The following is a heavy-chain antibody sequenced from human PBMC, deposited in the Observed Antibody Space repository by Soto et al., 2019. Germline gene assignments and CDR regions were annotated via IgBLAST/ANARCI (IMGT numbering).Heavy chain of an antibody. Sequence: ASVKVSCKASGYTFTSYGISWVRQAPGQGLEWMGWISAYNGNTNYAQKLQGRVTMTTDTSTSTAYMELRSLSSDDTAVYYCARDDIVQLERVPVSWFDPWGQGTLVTVSS. J-gene: IGHJ5*02. V-gene: IGHV1-18*01. CDR1: GYTFTSYG. CDR3: ARDDIVQLERVPVSWFDP. D-gene: IGHD1-1*01. CDR2: ISAYNGNT.